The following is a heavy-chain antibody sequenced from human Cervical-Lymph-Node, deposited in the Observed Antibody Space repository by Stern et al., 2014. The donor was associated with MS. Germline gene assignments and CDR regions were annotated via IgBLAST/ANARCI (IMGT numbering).Heavy chain of an antibody. D-gene: IGHD3-9*01. CDR2: INTKTGNP. CDR3: LRALRDSDRHVAFDV. CDR1: GYTFRNYA. V-gene: IGHV7-4-1*02. J-gene: IGHJ3*01. Sequence: QLVKSGTELKKPGDSVKVSCKASGYTFRNYAMNWVRQDPGQRPEWMGRINTKTGNPTYVQGFTGRFVFSIDTSVTTAYLQSSSLKPDDTATYYCLRALRDSDRHVAFDVWGQGTVVSVSS.